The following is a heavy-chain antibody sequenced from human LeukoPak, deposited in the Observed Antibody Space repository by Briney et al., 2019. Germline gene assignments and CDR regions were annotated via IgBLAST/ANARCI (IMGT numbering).Heavy chain of an antibody. CDR3: ARNERITIFPTRY. J-gene: IGHJ4*02. Sequence: PGGSLRLSCAASGFIFSGYWMDWVRQAPGKGLVWVSRIKSDGSNIAYADSVKGRFTISRDNAKNMLYLQMNSLRAEDTAVYYCARNERITIFPTRYWGQGTLVTVSS. CDR1: GFIFSGYW. V-gene: IGHV3-74*01. CDR2: IKSDGSNI. D-gene: IGHD3-9*01.